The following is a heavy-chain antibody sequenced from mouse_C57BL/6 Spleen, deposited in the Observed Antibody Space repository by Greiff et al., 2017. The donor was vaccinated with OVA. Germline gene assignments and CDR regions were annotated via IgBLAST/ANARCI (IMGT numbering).Heavy chain of an antibody. CDR1: GYAFSSYW. Sequence: VKLQQSGAELVKPGASVKISCKASGYAFSSYWMNWVKQRPGKGLEWIGQIYPGDGDTNYNGKFKGKATLTADKSSSTAYMQLSSLTSEDSAVYFCARRVYGSSSYYFDYWGQGTTLTVSS. J-gene: IGHJ2*01. D-gene: IGHD1-1*01. CDR2: IYPGDGDT. V-gene: IGHV1-80*01. CDR3: ARRVYGSSSYYFDY.